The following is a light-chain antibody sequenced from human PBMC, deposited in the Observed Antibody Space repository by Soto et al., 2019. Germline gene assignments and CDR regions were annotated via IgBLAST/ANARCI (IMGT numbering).Light chain of an antibody. CDR2: GAS. CDR3: QQYGISPQT. J-gene: IGKJ2*01. V-gene: IGKV3-20*01. Sequence: IVLTQSPGTLSLSPGERATLSCRASQSISGSYLAWYQQKPGRAPRLLISGASSRATGIPERFSGSGSGTDFTLTINRLAPEDFAIYFCQQYGISPQTFGQGTQVDIK. CDR1: QSISGSY.